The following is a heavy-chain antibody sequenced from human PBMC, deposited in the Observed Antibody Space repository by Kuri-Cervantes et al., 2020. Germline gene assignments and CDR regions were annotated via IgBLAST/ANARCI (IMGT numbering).Heavy chain of an antibody. CDR1: GFTFSSYG. V-gene: IGHV3-33*01. CDR3: ARDRGDQLLLDY. CDR2: IWYGGSNK. J-gene: IGHJ4*02. D-gene: IGHD2-2*01. Sequence: LSLTCAASGFTFSSYGMHWVRQAPGKGLEWVAVIWYGGSNKYYADSVKGRFTISRDNSKNTLYLQMNRLRAEDTAVYYCARDRGDQLLLDYWGQGILVTVSS.